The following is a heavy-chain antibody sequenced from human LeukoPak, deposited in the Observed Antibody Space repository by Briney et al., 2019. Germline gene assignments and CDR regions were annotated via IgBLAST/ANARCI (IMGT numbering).Heavy chain of an antibody. CDR3: AREILLWFGELFGAFDI. J-gene: IGHJ3*02. V-gene: IGHV3-7*03. D-gene: IGHD3-10*01. Sequence: PGGSLRLSCAASGFTFTSYGISWVRQAPGQGLEWVANIKQDGSEKYYVESVKGRFTISRDNAKNSLYLQMNSLRAEDTAVYYCAREILLWFGELFGAFDIWGQGTMVTVSS. CDR2: IKQDGSEK. CDR1: GFTFTSYG.